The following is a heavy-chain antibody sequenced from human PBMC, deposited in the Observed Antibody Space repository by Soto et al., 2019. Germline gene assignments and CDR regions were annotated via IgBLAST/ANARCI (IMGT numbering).Heavy chain of an antibody. Sequence: SEILSLTCTVSGGSISSSSYYWGWIRQPPGKGLEWIGSIYYSGSTYYNPSLKSRVTISVDTSKNQFSLKLSSVTAADTAVYYCARPYSGSYSSWFDPWGQGTLVTVSS. V-gene: IGHV4-39*01. CDR2: IYYSGST. J-gene: IGHJ5*02. CDR1: GGSISSSSYY. CDR3: ARPYSGSYSSWFDP. D-gene: IGHD1-26*01.